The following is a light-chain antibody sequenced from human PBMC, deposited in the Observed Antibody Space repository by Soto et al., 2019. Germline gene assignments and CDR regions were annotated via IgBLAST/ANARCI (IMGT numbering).Light chain of an antibody. CDR1: NSDIGNYNI. CDR3: AAWDGSLNGWV. CDR2: EVT. V-gene: IGLV2-14*02. J-gene: IGLJ3*02. Sequence: QSALTQPASVSGSPGQSITISCTGSNSDIGNYNIVSWYQQHPDKAPQLIIYEVTKRPSGVSNRFSGSKSGNTASLTISGLQSGDEADYYCAAWDGSLNGWVFGGGTQLTVL.